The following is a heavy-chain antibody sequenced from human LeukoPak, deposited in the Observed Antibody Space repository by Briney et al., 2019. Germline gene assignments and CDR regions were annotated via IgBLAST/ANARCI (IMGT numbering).Heavy chain of an antibody. D-gene: IGHD3-10*01. CDR2: INPNSGGT. Sequence: ASVKVSCKASGYTFTGYYMHWVRQAPGQGLEWMGWINPNSGGTNYAQKFQGRVTMTRDTSISTAYMELSRLRSDDTAVYYCARDHQPFGEVGSSQPYWGQGTLVTVSS. J-gene: IGHJ4*02. V-gene: IGHV1-2*02. CDR1: GYTFTGYY. CDR3: ARDHQPFGEVGSSQPY.